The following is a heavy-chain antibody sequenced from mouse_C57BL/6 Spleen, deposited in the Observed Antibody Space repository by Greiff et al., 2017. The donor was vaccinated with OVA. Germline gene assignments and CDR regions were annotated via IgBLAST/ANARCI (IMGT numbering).Heavy chain of an antibody. V-gene: IGHV1-15*01. J-gene: IGHJ2*01. D-gene: IGHD1-2*01. CDR1: GYTFTDYE. Sequence: QVHVKQSGAELVRPGASVTLSCKASGYTFTDYEMHWVKQTPVHGLEWIGAIDPETGGTAYNQKFKGKAILTADKSSSTAYMELRSLTSEDSAVYYCTRDRFTTAFDYWGQGTTLTVSS. CDR2: IDPETGGT. CDR3: TRDRFTTAFDY.